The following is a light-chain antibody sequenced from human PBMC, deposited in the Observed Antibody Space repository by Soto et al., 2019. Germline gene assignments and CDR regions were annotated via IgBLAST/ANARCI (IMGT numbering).Light chain of an antibody. CDR2: AAS. CDR3: QQSYSSPVT. Sequence: DIQMPQSPSPLCASVGDRVSITCRASQSISYFLNWYQEKPGKAPNLLIYAASSVPGGVPSRCSGGGAGTDFTLTISSLQSEDVATYYCQQSYSSPVTFGQGTRLEIK. V-gene: IGKV1-39*01. CDR1: QSISYF. J-gene: IGKJ5*01.